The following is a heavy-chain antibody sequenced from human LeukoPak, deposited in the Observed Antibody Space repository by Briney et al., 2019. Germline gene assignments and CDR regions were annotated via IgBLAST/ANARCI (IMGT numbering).Heavy chain of an antibody. CDR2: GSERGGT. J-gene: IGHJ5*02. Sequence: ASETLSLTCTVSDGSISNFYWSWIRQPAGKGLEWIGEGSERGGTKFNPSLKGRVTISADTSKNQFSLKLSSVTAADTAVYHCAMNGQSGFSFDPWGRGTLVTVSS. V-gene: IGHV4-59*12. D-gene: IGHD1-26*01. CDR3: AMNGQSGFSFDP. CDR1: DGSISNFY.